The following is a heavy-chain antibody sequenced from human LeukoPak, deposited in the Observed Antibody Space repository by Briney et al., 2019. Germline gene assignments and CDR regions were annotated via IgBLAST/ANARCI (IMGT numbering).Heavy chain of an antibody. Sequence: GGSLRLSCAASGFTFSNFGMHWVRQAPGKGLEWVAFIRYDGSNKYYADSVKGRFTISRDNSKNTLYLQMNSLRGEDTAVYYCAKDGDTMSGTYYYDMDVWGKGSTVTIS. CDR1: GFTFSNFG. CDR2: IRYDGSNK. J-gene: IGHJ6*03. D-gene: IGHD1-26*01. V-gene: IGHV3-30*02. CDR3: AKDGDTMSGTYYYDMDV.